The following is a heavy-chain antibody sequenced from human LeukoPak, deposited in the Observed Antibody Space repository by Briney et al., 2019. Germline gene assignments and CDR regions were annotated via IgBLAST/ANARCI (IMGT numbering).Heavy chain of an antibody. CDR3: ARLYRRIAAAGLEGVDY. CDR1: GYAISGGYY. V-gene: IGHV4-38-2*01. D-gene: IGHD6-13*01. J-gene: IGHJ4*02. Sequence: SETLSLTCAVSGYAISGGYYWGWIRQPPGKGLEWIGSSYHSGSAYYNPSLKSRVTISVDTSKNQFSLKLSSVTAADTAVYYCARLYRRIAAAGLEGVDYWGQGTLVTVSS. CDR2: SYHSGSA.